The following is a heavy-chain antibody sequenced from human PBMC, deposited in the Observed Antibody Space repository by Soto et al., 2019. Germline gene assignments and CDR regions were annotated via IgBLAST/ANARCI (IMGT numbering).Heavy chain of an antibody. D-gene: IGHD6-19*01. V-gene: IGHV4-59*01. J-gene: IGHJ6*02. CDR1: GGSISSYY. CDR3: ARGVVRGSGWYLQTYYYYYGMDV. CDR2: IYYSGST. Sequence: LSLTCTVSGGSISSYYWSWIRQPPGGGLEWIGYIYYSGSTNYNPSLKSRVTISVDTSKNQFSLKLSSVTAADTAVYYCARGVVRGSGWYLQTYYYYYGMDVWGQGTTVTVSS.